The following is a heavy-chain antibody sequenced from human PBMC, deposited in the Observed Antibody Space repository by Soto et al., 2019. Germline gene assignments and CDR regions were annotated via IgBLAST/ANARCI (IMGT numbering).Heavy chain of an antibody. CDR2: IYYSGRT. D-gene: IGHD2-21*02. J-gene: IGHJ4*02. CDR3: ARQRTTVVTQAYFDH. V-gene: IGHV4-39*01. CDR1: GESISSRSYY. Sequence: SETLSLTCIVSGESISSRSYYWGWIRQPPGKGLEWIGSIYYSGRTYYNPSFKSRATISIDTSKNQFSLKLSSVTATDTAVYYCARQRTTVVTQAYFDHWGQGALVTVS.